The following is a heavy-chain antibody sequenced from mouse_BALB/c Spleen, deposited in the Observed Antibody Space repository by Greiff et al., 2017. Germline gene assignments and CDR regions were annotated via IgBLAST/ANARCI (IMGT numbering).Heavy chain of an antibody. CDR2: ISSGSSTI. D-gene: IGHD1-1*01. CDR3: AREYYGSAMDY. Sequence: EVMLVESGGGLVQPGGSRKLSCAASGFTFSSFGMHRVRQAPEKGLEWVAYISSGSSTIYYADTVKGRFTISRDNPKNTLFLQMTSLRSEDTAMYYCAREYYGSAMDYWVQGTSVTVSS. CDR1: GFTFSSFG. V-gene: IGHV5-17*02. J-gene: IGHJ4*01.